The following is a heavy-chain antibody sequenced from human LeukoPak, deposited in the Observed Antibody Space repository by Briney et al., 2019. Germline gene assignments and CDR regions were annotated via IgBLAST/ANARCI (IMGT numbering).Heavy chain of an antibody. D-gene: IGHD3-10*01. CDR1: GCSISSGSNY. CDR3: ARGVVRGVIITREIDY. Sequence: SQTLTLTCTASGCSISSGSNYWSWLRPPDGKGLEWVGRIYTSGGTNYNPSLKSRVPISVDTSKNQFSLKLSSVTAADTAVYYCARGVVRGVIITREIDYWGQGTLVTVSS. J-gene: IGHJ4*02. V-gene: IGHV4-61*02. CDR2: IYTSGGT.